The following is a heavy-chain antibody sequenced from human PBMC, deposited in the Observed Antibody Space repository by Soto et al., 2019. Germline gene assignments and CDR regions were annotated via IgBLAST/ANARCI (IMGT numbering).Heavy chain of an antibody. J-gene: IGHJ4*01. CDR3: TTDSYITSIIVRFDY. D-gene: IGHD3-22*01. CDR1: GFTFSNAW. CDR2: VKSKNDGGTT. V-gene: IGHV3-15*07. Sequence: GGSLRLSCAASGFTFSNAWINWVRQAPGKGLEWVGRVKSKNDGGTTDFAAPVKGRFAISRDDSKNMVYLEMNSLQTEDTAIYYCTTDSYITSIIVRFDYWGHGILVTVSS.